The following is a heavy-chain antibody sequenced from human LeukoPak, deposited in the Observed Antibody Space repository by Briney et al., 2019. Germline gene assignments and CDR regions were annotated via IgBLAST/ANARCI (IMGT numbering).Heavy chain of an antibody. Sequence: PGGSLRLSCAASGFTFDDYAMHWVRQAPGKGLEWVSGISWNSGSIGYADSVKGRFTISRDNAKNSLYLQMNSLRAEDTALYYCAKDKRVYDYFGYWGQGTLVTVSS. CDR3: AKDKRVYDYFGY. CDR1: GFTFDDYA. D-gene: IGHD6-13*01. CDR2: ISWNSGSI. J-gene: IGHJ4*02. V-gene: IGHV3-9*01.